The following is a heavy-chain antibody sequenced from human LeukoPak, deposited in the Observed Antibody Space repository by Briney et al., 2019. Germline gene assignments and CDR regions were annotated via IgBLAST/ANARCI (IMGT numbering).Heavy chain of an antibody. V-gene: IGHV4-59*11. D-gene: IGHD1-26*01. CDR3: ARVLVGATEGFDY. Sequence: PSETLSLTCTVSGDSIRNHYWSWIRQPPGKGLECIGVIHYSGSTNYNPSVKSRVTISVDTPKNQFSLKLNSVTAADTAVYFCARVLVGATEGFDYWGQGTLVTVSS. CDR1: GDSIRNHY. CDR2: IHYSGST. J-gene: IGHJ4*02.